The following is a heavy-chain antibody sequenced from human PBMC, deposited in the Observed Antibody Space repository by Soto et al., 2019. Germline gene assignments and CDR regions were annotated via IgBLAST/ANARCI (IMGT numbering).Heavy chain of an antibody. J-gene: IGHJ2*01. CDR3: ARQTLMATMAWYFDL. D-gene: IGHD5-12*01. CDR2: IIPILGIA. CDR1: GGTFSSYT. V-gene: IGHV1-69*02. Sequence: QVQLVQSGAEVKKPGSSVKVSCKASGGTFSSYTISWVRQAPGQGLEWMGRIIPILGIANYAQKFQGRVTITADKSTSTAYMELSSLRSEDTAVYYCARQTLMATMAWYFDLWGRGTLVTVSS.